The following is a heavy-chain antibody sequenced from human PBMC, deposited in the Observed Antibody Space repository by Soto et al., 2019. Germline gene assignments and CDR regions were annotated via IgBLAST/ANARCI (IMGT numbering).Heavy chain of an antibody. J-gene: IGHJ4*02. CDR2: ISSDGNNK. CDR3: AKDKGVTSLDY. V-gene: IGHV3-30*18. D-gene: IGHD3-10*01. CDR1: GLNFRAAG. Sequence: QVQLVESGGGVVQPGRSLRLSCAASGLNFRAAGMHWVRQTPGKGLEWVAFISSDGNNKYYGDSVKGRFSISRDDSMNSLYLQMNTLRAEDSAVYYSAKDKGVTSLDYWGQGTLVTVSS.